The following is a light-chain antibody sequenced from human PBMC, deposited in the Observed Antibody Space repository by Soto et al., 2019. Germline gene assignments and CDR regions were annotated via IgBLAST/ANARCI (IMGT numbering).Light chain of an antibody. CDR1: QSVTTQ. V-gene: IGKV3-20*01. J-gene: IGKJ3*01. Sequence: DIVMTQSPATLSVSPGERATLSCRASQSVTTQLAWYQQKRGRAPRLIIYGASSRATGIPDRFSGSGSGTDFTLTISRLEPEDFAVYYCQQYGSSPGTFGPGTKVDIK. CDR2: GAS. CDR3: QQYGSSPGT.